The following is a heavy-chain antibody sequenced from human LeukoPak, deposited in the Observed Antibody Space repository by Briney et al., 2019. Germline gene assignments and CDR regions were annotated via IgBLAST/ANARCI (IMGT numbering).Heavy chain of an antibody. Sequence: GGSLRLSCAASGFAFSIYAMSWVRQAPGKGLEWVSGISGSGGSTYYADSVKGRFTISRDNSKNTLYLQMNSLRAEDTAVYYCAKDPVALRVVEISMDVWGQGTTVTVSS. CDR2: ISGSGGST. D-gene: IGHD3-10*01. CDR1: GFAFSIYA. CDR3: AKDPVALRVVEISMDV. V-gene: IGHV3-23*01. J-gene: IGHJ6*02.